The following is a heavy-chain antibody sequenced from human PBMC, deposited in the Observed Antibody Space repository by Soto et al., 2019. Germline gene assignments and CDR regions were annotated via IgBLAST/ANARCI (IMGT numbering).Heavy chain of an antibody. CDR3: AVTAAVRDPNALDY. J-gene: IGHJ4*02. CDR1: GGSLSPGDFY. CDR2: IYYSGST. Sequence: PPETLSLPSTFSGGSLSPGDFYLGWIPQPPGKGLEWIGYIYYSGSTYYNPSLKSRVTISVDTSKNQFSLKLSSVTAADTAVYYCAVTAAVRDPNALDYWGQGTLVTVSS. V-gene: IGHV4-30-4*01. D-gene: IGHD4-17*01.